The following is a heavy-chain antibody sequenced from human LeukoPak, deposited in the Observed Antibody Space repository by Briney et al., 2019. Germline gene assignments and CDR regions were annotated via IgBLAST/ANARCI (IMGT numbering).Heavy chain of an antibody. J-gene: IGHJ4*02. Sequence: SETLSLTCTVSGGSISSSIYYWGWFRQPPGKGLEWIGSIYYNVATYYNSSLKSRVTISVDTPKNHLSLKLSSVTAADTAVYYCARVRDGYNRNWAYWGQGTLVTVSS. CDR3: ARVRDGYNRNWAY. V-gene: IGHV4-39*02. D-gene: IGHD5-24*01. CDR2: IYYNVAT. CDR1: GGSISSSIYY.